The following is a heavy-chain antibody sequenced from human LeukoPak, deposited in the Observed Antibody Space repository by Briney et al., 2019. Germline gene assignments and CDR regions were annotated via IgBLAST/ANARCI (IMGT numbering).Heavy chain of an antibody. V-gene: IGHV4-34*01. D-gene: IGHD2-15*01. CDR1: GGSFSGYY. CDR2: INHSGST. CDR3: ARGGYCSGGSCYSGGGFDY. J-gene: IGHJ4*02. Sequence: SETLSLTCAVYGGSFSGYYWSWIRQPPGKGLEWIGEINHSGSTNYNPSLKSRVTISVGTSKNQFSLKLSSVTAADTAVYYCARGGYCSGGSCYSGGGFDYWGQGTLVTVSS.